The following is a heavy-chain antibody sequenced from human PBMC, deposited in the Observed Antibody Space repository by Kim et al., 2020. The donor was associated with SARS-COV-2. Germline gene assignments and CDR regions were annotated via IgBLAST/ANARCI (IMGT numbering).Heavy chain of an antibody. V-gene: IGHV1-46*01. J-gene: IGHJ6*02. Sequence: ASVKVSCKASGYTFTSYYMDWVRQAPGQGLEWMGIINPSGGSTSYAQKFQGRVTMTRDTSTSTAYMELSSLRSEDTAVYYCARELTTVTSNYCYYYGMDVWDQGTTVTVSS. CDR2: INPSGGST. CDR3: ARELTTVTSNYCYYYGMDV. CDR1: GYTFTSYY. D-gene: IGHD4-17*01.